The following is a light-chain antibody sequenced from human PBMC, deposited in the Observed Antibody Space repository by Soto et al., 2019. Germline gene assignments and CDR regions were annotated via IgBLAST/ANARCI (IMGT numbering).Light chain of an antibody. CDR3: QQYGRSPFT. CDR1: QSVSSSY. J-gene: IGKJ3*01. Sequence: EIVLTQSPGTLSLSPGERATLSCRASQSVSSSYLAWYQQKPGQAPRLLIYGASSRATRIPDRFSGSGSGTDFTLTISRLEPEDFAVYYCQQYGRSPFTFGPGTKVDIK. V-gene: IGKV3-20*01. CDR2: GAS.